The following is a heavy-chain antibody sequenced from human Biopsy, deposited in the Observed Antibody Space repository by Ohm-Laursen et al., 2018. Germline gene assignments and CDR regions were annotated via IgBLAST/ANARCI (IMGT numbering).Heavy chain of an antibody. CDR2: IIPILRTT. J-gene: IGHJ4*02. D-gene: IGHD2-15*01. CDR3: AREAIGYQLPCDD. V-gene: IGHV1-69*04. Sequence: SVKVSCKTSTGTFDSYGVTWVRRAPGQGLEWMGRIIPILRTTTYAPKFQGRVTFTADKSSSTAYLELSSLTSEDTAMFYCAREAIGYQLPCDDWGQGTLVTVSS. CDR1: TGTFDSYG.